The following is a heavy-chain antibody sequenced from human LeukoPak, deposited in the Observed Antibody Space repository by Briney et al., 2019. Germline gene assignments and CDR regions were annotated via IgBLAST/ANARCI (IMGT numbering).Heavy chain of an antibody. CDR2: IYSGGST. CDR3: AGALREHGVFDI. J-gene: IGHJ3*02. V-gene: IGHV3-53*01. D-gene: IGHD1-26*01. Sequence: GGSMRLSCAASGFTVSRNYMSWVRQAPGKGLEWVSEIYSGGSTYYAASVKGGFSISRDNSKDTVTLQLNSRGVEDRAVYYLAGALREHGVFDIWGQGIMVTVSS. CDR1: GFTVSRNY.